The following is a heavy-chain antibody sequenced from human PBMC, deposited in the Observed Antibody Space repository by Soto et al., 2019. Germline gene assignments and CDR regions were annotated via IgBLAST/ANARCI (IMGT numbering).Heavy chain of an antibody. D-gene: IGHD3-3*01. Sequence: LKISCKGSGYSFTSYWIGWVRQMPGKGLEWMGIIYPGDSDTRYSPSFQGQVTISADKSISTAYLQWSSLKASDTAMYYCASSYDFWSGYLDVWGQGTTVTVSS. CDR1: GYSFTSYW. J-gene: IGHJ6*02. CDR3: ASSYDFWSGYLDV. V-gene: IGHV5-51*01. CDR2: IYPGDSDT.